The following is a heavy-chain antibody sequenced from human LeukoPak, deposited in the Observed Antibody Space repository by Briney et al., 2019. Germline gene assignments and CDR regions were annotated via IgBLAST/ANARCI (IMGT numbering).Heavy chain of an antibody. Sequence: PSETLSLTCTVSGGSISSYYWSWIRQPPGKGLEWIGYIYYSGGTNYNPSLKSRVTISVDTSKNQFSLKLSSVTAADTAVYYCARGGARTTMLINYWGQGTLVTVSS. CDR3: ARGGARTTMLINY. CDR1: GGSISSYY. V-gene: IGHV4-59*01. J-gene: IGHJ4*02. D-gene: IGHD3-16*01. CDR2: IYYSGGT.